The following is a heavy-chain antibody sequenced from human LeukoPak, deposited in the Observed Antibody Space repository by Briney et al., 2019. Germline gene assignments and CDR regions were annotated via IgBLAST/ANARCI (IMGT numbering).Heavy chain of an antibody. CDR3: AAATYFYDFWSGYSDDY. CDR2: INWNGGST. J-gene: IGHJ4*02. Sequence: GGSLRLSCAASGFTFDDYGMSWVRQAPGKGLEWVSGINWNGGSTGYADSVKGRFTISRDNAKNSLYLQMNSLRAEDTALYYCAAATYFYDFWSGYSDDYWGQGTLVTVSS. D-gene: IGHD3-3*01. V-gene: IGHV3-20*04. CDR1: GFTFDDYG.